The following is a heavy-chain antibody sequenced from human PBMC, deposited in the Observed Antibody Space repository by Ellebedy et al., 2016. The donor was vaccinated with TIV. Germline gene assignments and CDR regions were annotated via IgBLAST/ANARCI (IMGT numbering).Heavy chain of an antibody. D-gene: IGHD1-26*01. Sequence: GGSLRLXXAASGFTFSSYSMNWVRQAPGKGLEWVSSISSSSSYIYYADSVKGRFTISRDNAKNSLYLQMNSLRAEDTAVYYCARESRIVGATNDYWGQGTLVTVSS. CDR3: ARESRIVGATNDY. V-gene: IGHV3-21*01. CDR1: GFTFSSYS. CDR2: ISSSSSYI. J-gene: IGHJ4*02.